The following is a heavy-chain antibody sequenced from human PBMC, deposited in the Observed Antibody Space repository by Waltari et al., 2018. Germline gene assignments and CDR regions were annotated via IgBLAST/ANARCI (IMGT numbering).Heavy chain of an antibody. CDR3: ARIPSRAGCVSTRGAFDI. D-gene: IGHD2-2*01. J-gene: IGHJ3*02. V-gene: IGHV4-30-4*01. CDR2: MCYSGAT. Sequence: QVQLQESGPGLVKPSETLSLTCTVSGGSTSSGDYYWSWIRQPPGKGLEWVGYMCYSGATYYSPSLNSRATISIETSKNQLSPKLSSATDADTAVYFCARIPSRAGCVSTRGAFDIWGQGTMVTVSS. CDR1: GGSTSSGDYY.